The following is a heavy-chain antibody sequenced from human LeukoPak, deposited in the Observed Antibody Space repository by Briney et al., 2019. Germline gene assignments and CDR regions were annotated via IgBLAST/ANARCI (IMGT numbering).Heavy chain of an antibody. V-gene: IGHV3-7*01. CDR1: GFTFTKYW. CDR2: IKQDGSDK. J-gene: IGHJ4*02. Sequence: GGSLRLSCAASGFTFTKYWMTWVRQAPGKGLEWVGNIKQDGSDKNYMDSVKGRFTISRDNTKNSVCLQMSSLRAEDTAVYYCAREVWGPEYWGQGTLVTVSS. CDR3: AREVWGPEY. D-gene: IGHD1-14*01.